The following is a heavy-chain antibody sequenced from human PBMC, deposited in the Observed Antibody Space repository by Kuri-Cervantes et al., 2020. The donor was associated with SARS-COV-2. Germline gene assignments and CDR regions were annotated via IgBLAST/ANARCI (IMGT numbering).Heavy chain of an antibody. J-gene: IGHJ4*02. V-gene: IGHV1-18*01. Sequence: ASVKVSCKASGYTFTSYGISWVRQAPGQGLEWMGWISAYNGNTNYAQKLQGRVTMTTDTSTSTAYMELRSLRSDDTAVYYCARGEVAVVVAATPHYFDYWGQGTLVTVSS. CDR2: ISAYNGNT. D-gene: IGHD2-15*01. CDR1: GYTFTSYG. CDR3: ARGEVAVVVAATPHYFDY.